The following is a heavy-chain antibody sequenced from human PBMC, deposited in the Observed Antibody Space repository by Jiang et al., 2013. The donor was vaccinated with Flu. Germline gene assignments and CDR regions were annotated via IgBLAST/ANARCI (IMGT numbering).Heavy chain of an antibody. CDR3: ASRGGSSSSYAFDI. CDR2: INPSGGST. Sequence: SGAEVKKPGASVKVSCKASGYIFTDYYMHWVRQAPGQGLEWMGTINPSGGSTRYAQKFQGRLTVTRDTSTSTVYMELSSLRSEDTAVYYCASRGGSSSSYAFDIRGQGTMVTVSS. CDR1: GYIFTDYY. J-gene: IGHJ3*02. D-gene: IGHD1-26*01. V-gene: IGHV1-46*01.